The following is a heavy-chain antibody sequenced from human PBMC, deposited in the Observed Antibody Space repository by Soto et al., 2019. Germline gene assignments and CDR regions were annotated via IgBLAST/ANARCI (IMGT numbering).Heavy chain of an antibody. D-gene: IGHD3-10*01. CDR2: IVSKADGGTI. J-gene: IGHJ3*01. V-gene: IGHV3-15*04. CDR1: GFTFTSAY. Sequence: EVQLVESGGGLVKPEGCLRLSCAVSGFTFTSAYMGWVRQAPGKGLEWIGRIVSKADGGTIDYAAPVKGRFTISGDESKNTVYLQMNSLRIDDNAMYYCTASKTAGGFDVWGQATRVTVS. CDR3: TASKTAGGFDV.